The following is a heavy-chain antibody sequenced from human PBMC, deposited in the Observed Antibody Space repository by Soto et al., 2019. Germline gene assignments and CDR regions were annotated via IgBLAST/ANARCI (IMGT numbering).Heavy chain of an antibody. Sequence: QLQLQESGPGLVKPSETLSLTCTVSGGSISSSSYYWGWIRQPPGKGLEWIGSIYYSGSTYYNPSLKSRVTISVDTSKNQFSLKLSSVTAADTAVYYCARLPPSMVRGVIGGVDYWGQGTLVTVSS. D-gene: IGHD3-10*01. CDR3: ARLPPSMVRGVIGGVDY. CDR1: GGSISSSSYY. CDR2: IYYSGST. J-gene: IGHJ4*02. V-gene: IGHV4-39*01.